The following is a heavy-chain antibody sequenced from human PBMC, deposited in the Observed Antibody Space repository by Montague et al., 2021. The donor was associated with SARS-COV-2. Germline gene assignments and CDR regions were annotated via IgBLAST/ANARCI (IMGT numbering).Heavy chain of an antibody. Sequence: SETLSLTCTVSGGSISSSSYYWGWLRQPPGKGLEWIGSIYYSGSTYYNPSLKSRVTISVDTSKNQFSLKLSSVTAADTAVYYCARPLKVSYYIAAAGAHDYWGQGTLVTVSS. CDR2: IYYSGST. CDR1: GGSISSSSYY. D-gene: IGHD6-13*01. V-gene: IGHV4-39*01. J-gene: IGHJ4*02. CDR3: ARPLKVSYYIAAAGAHDY.